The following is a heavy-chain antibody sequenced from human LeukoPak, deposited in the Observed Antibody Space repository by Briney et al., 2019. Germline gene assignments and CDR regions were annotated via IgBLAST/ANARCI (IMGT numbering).Heavy chain of an antibody. Sequence: ASVKVSCKASGYTFTSYGIIWVQQAPGQGLEWMGWISAYNGNTNYAQKLQGRVTMTTDTSTSTAYMELRSLRSDDTAVYYCASRSGSYSDAFDIWGQGTMVTVSS. CDR1: GYTFTSYG. CDR3: ASRSGSYSDAFDI. D-gene: IGHD1-26*01. J-gene: IGHJ3*02. V-gene: IGHV1-18*01. CDR2: ISAYNGNT.